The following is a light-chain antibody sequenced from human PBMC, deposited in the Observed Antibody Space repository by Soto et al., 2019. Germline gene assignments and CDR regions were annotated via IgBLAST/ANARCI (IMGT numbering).Light chain of an antibody. Sequence: QSALTQPASVSGSPGQSIAISCTGNSSGIGTFNLVSWYQQHPSRAPKLIIYEVNKRPSGISSRFSASKSGNTASLTISGLQADDEADYYCYSFAGFNTQFGGGTQLTVL. V-gene: IGLV2-23*02. CDR3: YSFAGFNTQ. J-gene: IGLJ2*01. CDR1: SSGIGTFNL. CDR2: EVN.